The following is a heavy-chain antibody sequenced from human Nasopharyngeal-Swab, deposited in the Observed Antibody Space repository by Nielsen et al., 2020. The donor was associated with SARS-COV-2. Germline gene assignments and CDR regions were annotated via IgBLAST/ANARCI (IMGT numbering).Heavy chain of an antibody. Sequence: VRQAPGKGLEWVSAISGSGGSTYYADSVKGRFTISRDNSKNTLYLQMNSLRAEDTAVYYCAKDPTAPGPYYYGMDVWGQGTTVTVSS. CDR2: ISGSGGST. D-gene: IGHD4-11*01. J-gene: IGHJ6*02. CDR3: AKDPTAPGPYYYGMDV. V-gene: IGHV3-23*01.